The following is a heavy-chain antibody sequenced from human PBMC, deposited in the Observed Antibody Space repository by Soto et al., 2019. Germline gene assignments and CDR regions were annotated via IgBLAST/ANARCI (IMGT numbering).Heavy chain of an antibody. V-gene: IGHV3-23*01. CDR1: GFTFSSHV. CDR2: ISGGGGTT. CDR3: ARGPRAPPPHDYGMDV. J-gene: IGHJ6*02. Sequence: EVQLLESGGGLVQPGGSLRLSCAASGFTFSSHVMNWVRQAPGKGLEWVAAISGGGGTTFYGDSVEGRFTMSRDNSKTTLFLQMHSLRAEDTAVYYCARGPRAPPPHDYGMDVWGQGTTVTVSS.